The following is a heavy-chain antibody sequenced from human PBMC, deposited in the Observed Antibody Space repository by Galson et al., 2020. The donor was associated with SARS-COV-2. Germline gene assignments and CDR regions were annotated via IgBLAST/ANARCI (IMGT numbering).Heavy chain of an antibody. CDR3: ARDEGYTSVWAVGGWD. V-gene: IGHV4-38-2*02. CDR2: IFHSGST. D-gene: IGHD6-19*01. Sequence: SETLSLTCTVSGYSINSGYFWGWIRQPPGKGLEWIGSIFHSGSTFYNPSLESRVTISRDTSKNQFSLKLTSVTDADTAVYYCARDEGYTSVWAVGGWDWGQGTLVTVSS. CDR1: GYSINSGYF. J-gene: IGHJ4*02.